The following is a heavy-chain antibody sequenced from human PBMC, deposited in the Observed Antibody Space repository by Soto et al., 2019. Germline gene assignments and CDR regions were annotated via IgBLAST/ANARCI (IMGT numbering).Heavy chain of an antibody. V-gene: IGHV3-30-3*01. CDR3: ARFKGCSSGSCYAYFDY. CDR2: MSYDGSNK. J-gene: IGHJ4*02. D-gene: IGHD2-15*01. CDR1: GFTFSSYA. Sequence: GGSLRLSCAASGFTFSSYAMHWVRQAPGKGLEWVAVMSYDGSNKYYADSVKGRFTISRDNSKNTLYLQMNSLRAEDTAVYYCARFKGCSSGSCYAYFDYWGQGT.